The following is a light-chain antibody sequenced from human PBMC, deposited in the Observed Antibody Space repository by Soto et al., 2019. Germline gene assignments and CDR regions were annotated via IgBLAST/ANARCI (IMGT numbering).Light chain of an antibody. CDR1: SSDVGGYNY. J-gene: IGLJ2*01. Sequence: HSALTQPASVSGSPGQSITISCTGTSSDVGGYNYVSWYQQHPGKAPKLMIYDVSNRPSGVSNRFSGSKSGNTASLTISGLQAEDEADYYCSSYTSSSTQVVFGGGTKVTVL. CDR2: DVS. CDR3: SSYTSSSTQVV. V-gene: IGLV2-14*01.